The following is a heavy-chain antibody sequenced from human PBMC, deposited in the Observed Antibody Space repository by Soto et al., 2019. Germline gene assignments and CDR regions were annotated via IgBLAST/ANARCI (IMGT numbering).Heavy chain of an antibody. D-gene: IGHD3-9*01. CDR2: IYYSGTT. J-gene: IGHJ6*02. CDR1: GGSISSGGYY. V-gene: IGHV4-31*03. CDR3: AREQTYYDILTGLYYYDGMEV. Sequence: QVQLQESGPGLVKPSQTLSLTCTVSGGSISSGGYYWSWIRQHPGKGLEWIGYIYYSGTTYYNPSLKCRVTIAVDTSTNQFSLKLSSVTAADTAVYYCAREQTYYDILTGLYYYDGMEVWGQGTTVTVSS.